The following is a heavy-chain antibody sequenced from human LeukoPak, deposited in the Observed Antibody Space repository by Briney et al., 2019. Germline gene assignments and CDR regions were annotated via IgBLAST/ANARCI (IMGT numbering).Heavy chain of an antibody. CDR2: ISSSSSYI. J-gene: IGHJ5*02. CDR1: GFTFSSYS. D-gene: IGHD3-10*01. V-gene: IGHV3-21*01. CDR3: ASSVLLWFGESRDWLDP. Sequence: PGGSLRLSCAASGFTFSSYSMNWVRQAPGKGLEWVSSISSSSSYIYYADSVKGRFTISRDNAKNSLYLQMNSLRAEDTAVYYCASSVLLWFGESRDWLDPWGQGTLVTVSS.